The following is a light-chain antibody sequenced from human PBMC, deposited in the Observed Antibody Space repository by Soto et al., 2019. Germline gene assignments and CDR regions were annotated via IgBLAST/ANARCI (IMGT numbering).Light chain of an antibody. CDR2: KAS. V-gene: IGKV1-5*03. CDR3: QQYDSYLYT. CDR1: QSISSW. Sequence: DIQMTQSPSTLSASVGDRVTITCRASQSISSWLAWYQQKPGKAPKLLIYKASTLESGVPSRFRGSGSGTEFTLTITSLQPDDFAPYYCQQYDSYLYTFGQGTKLEIK. J-gene: IGKJ2*01.